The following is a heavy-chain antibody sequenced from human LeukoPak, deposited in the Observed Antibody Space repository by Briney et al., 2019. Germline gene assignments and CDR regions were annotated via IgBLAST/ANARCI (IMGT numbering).Heavy chain of an antibody. D-gene: IGHD3-22*01. CDR3: ARDAKYYFDSSGYH. Sequence: PGGSLRLSCAASGFTFSRNWMSWVRQAPGKGLEWLGNIKEDGSATYYVDSVKGRFTISRDNGKNSLYLQMNSLSAGDTAVYYCARDAKYYFDSSGYHWGQGTQVTVSP. V-gene: IGHV3-7*01. CDR2: IKEDGSAT. J-gene: IGHJ4*02. CDR1: GFTFSRNW.